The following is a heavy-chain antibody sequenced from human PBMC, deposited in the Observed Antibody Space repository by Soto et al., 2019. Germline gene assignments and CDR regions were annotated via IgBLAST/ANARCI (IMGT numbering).Heavy chain of an antibody. Sequence: GGSLRLSCAASGLTFSNYAMHWVRQAPGKGLEWVALLSYDGGNKYNADSVKGRFTISRDNSKNTLFLQMNSLSPDDTAVYFCVRGREASSTVYYVMAVWGQGTTVTVSS. CDR2: LSYDGGNK. CDR1: GLTFSNYA. J-gene: IGHJ6*02. CDR3: VRGREASSTVYYVMAV. V-gene: IGHV3-30-3*01. D-gene: IGHD2-2*01.